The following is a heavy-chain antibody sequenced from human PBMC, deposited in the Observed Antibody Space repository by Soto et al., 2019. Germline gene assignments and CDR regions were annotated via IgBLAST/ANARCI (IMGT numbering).Heavy chain of an antibody. Sequence: GGSLRLSCAASGFTFSAYAMTWVRQAPEKGLKWVSAVTKSGNTYYGDSVKGRFTISRDNSKNILYLQMNSLRADDKAVYYCAKMRNYRGDAFCVDNCGQGSLVTVSS. CDR2: VTKSGNT. D-gene: IGHD5-12*01. CDR3: AKMRNYRGDAFCVDN. CDR1: GFTFSAYA. V-gene: IGHV3-23*01. J-gene: IGHJ4*02.